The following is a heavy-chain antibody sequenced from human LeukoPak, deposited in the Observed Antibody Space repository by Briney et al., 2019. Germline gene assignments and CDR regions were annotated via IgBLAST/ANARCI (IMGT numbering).Heavy chain of an antibody. V-gene: IGHV3-74*01. Sequence: PGGSLRLSCAASGFTFSSYWMHWVRQAPGKGLVWVSRINSDGSSTSYADSVKGRFTISRDNAKNTLYLQMNSLRAEDTAVYYCASPKTGTTDRGYMDVWGKGTTVTVSS. CDR2: INSDGSST. CDR1: GFTFSSYW. CDR3: ASPKTGTTDRGYMDV. D-gene: IGHD1-1*01. J-gene: IGHJ6*03.